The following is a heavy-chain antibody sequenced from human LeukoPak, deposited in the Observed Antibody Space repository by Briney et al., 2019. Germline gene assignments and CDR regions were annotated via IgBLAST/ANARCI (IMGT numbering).Heavy chain of an antibody. CDR2: INAGNGNT. Sequence: ASVKVSCKASGYTFTSYAMHWVRQAPGQRLEWMGWINAGNGNTKYSQKFQGRVTITRDTSASTAYMELSSLKSEDTAVYSCARGVATNRYYFDYWGQGTLVTVSS. CDR3: ARGVATNRYYFDY. J-gene: IGHJ4*02. V-gene: IGHV1-3*01. CDR1: GYTFTSYA. D-gene: IGHD5-12*01.